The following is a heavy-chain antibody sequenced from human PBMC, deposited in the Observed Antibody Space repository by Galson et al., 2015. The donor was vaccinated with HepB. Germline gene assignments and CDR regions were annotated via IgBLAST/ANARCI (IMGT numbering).Heavy chain of an antibody. CDR3: ATTTVTMDLYYYHYYGMDV. D-gene: IGHD4-11*01. V-gene: IGHV3-23*01. J-gene: IGHJ6*02. Sequence: SLRLSCAASGFTFSSYAMSWVRQAPGKGLEWVSAISGSGGSTYYADSVKGRFTISRDNSRNTVYLQMNSLRAEDTAVYYCATTTVTMDLYYYHYYGMDVWGQGTTVTVSS. CDR1: GFTFSSYA. CDR2: ISGSGGST.